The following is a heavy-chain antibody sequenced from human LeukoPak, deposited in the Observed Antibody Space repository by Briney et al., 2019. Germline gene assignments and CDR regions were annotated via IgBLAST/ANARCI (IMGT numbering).Heavy chain of an antibody. CDR2: IYYSGST. J-gene: IGHJ4*02. CDR1: GGSISSSSYY. D-gene: IGHD2-15*01. CDR3: ARQACSGGSCYPEFDY. Sequence: SETLSLTCTVSGGSISSSSYYWGWIRQPPGKGLEWIGSIYYSGSTYYNPSLKSRVTISVDTSKNQFSLKLSSVTAADTAVYYCARQACSGGSCYPEFDYWGQGTLVTVSS. V-gene: IGHV4-39*01.